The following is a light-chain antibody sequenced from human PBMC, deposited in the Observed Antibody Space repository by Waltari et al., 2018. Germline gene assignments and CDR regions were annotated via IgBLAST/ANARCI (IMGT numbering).Light chain of an antibody. CDR1: QSIGRY. Sequence: DIQMTQSPSSLSASVGDRVTITCRASQSIGRYLNWYQQKPGKAPKVLIYAASSLQSGVPPRFSGSGSGTDFTLTISSLQPEDFATYYCQQSNSIPATFGQGTRLDIK. V-gene: IGKV1-39*01. CDR3: QQSNSIPAT. CDR2: AAS. J-gene: IGKJ5*01.